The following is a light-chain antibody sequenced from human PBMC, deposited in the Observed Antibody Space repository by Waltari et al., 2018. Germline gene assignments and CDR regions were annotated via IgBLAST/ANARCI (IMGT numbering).Light chain of an antibody. CDR3: LQYNGEPRT. V-gene: IGKV1-5*03. Sequence: DIQMTQSPSTLSASVGERVTITCRASQKINSWLAWHQQKPGKAPKLLIYKASSLESGGPSRFSGSGSGTEFTLTISSLQPDDFATYYCLQYNGEPRTFGQGTKVEVK. J-gene: IGKJ1*01. CDR2: KAS. CDR1: QKINSW.